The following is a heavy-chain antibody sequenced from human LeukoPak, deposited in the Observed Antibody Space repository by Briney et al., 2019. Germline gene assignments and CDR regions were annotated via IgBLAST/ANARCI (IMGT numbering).Heavy chain of an antibody. Sequence: SETLSLTCAVYGGSFSGYYWSWIRQPPGKGLEWIGEINHSGSTNYNPSLKSRVTISVDTSKNQFPLKLSSVTAADTAVYYCARGIDYWGQGTLVTVSS. CDR2: INHSGST. J-gene: IGHJ4*02. CDR3: ARGIDY. CDR1: GGSFSGYY. V-gene: IGHV4-34*01.